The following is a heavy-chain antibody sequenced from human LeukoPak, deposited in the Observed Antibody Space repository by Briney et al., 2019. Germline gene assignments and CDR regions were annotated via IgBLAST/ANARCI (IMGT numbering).Heavy chain of an antibody. CDR3: ARRRYSGSYWGDFDY. D-gene: IGHD1-26*01. Sequence: SETLSLTCTVSGGSISSSSYYWGWIRQPPGKGLEWIGSIYYSGSTYYNPSLKSRVTISVDTSKNQFSLKLSSVTAADTAVYYCARRRYSGSYWGDFDYWGQGTLVTVSS. J-gene: IGHJ4*02. CDR2: IYYSGST. V-gene: IGHV4-39*07. CDR1: GGSISSSSYY.